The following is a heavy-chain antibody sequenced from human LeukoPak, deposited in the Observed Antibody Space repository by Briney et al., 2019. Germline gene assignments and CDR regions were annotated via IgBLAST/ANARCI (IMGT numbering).Heavy chain of an antibody. Sequence: ASVNVSCKASGYTFTDYYMHWVRQAPGQGREWMGWINPNSGGTNYAQKFQGRGTMTRDTSISTAYMELSRLRSDDTAVSYCARDVRLLWFGELSEFDLWGQGTLVTVSS. CDR3: ARDVRLLWFGELSEFDL. D-gene: IGHD3-10*01. J-gene: IGHJ5*02. V-gene: IGHV1-2*02. CDR1: GYTFTDYY. CDR2: INPNSGGT.